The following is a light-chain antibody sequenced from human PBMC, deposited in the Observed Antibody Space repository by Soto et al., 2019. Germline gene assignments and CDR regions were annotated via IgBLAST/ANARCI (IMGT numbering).Light chain of an antibody. CDR2: GAS. J-gene: IGKJ4*01. CDR3: QQYNNWPLT. CDR1: QSVSSN. V-gene: IGKV3-15*01. Sequence: EIVMTQSPATLSVSPGERATLSCRASQSVSSNLAWYQQKPGQAPRLLIYGASTRATGIPARFSGGESGTEFTRTISSLQSEDFAVYYCQQYNNWPLTFGGGTKVEIK.